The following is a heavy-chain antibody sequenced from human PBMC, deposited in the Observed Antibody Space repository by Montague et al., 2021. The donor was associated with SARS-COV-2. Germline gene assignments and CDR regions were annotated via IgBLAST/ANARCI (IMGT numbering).Heavy chain of an antibody. D-gene: IGHD3-10*01. J-gene: IGHJ4*02. CDR3: ARIQRWGEYYFDF. V-gene: IGHV2-70*01. CDR2: INWDDDE. Sequence: PALVKPTQTLTLTCTFSAFSLSNTRMSVGWIRQPPGKALEWLALINWDDDEYYNPSLRTRSTISKDNSKNQVVLVMTNMDPMDTCTYYCARIQRWGEYYFDFWGQGALVVVSS. CDR1: AFSLSNTRMS.